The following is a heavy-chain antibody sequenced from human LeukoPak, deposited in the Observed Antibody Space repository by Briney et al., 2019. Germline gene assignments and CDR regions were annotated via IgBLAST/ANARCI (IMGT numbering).Heavy chain of an antibody. CDR1: GGSISSSSYY. CDR3: ARQQASRTMIVVVITTSFDY. D-gene: IGHD3-22*01. V-gene: IGHV4-39*01. J-gene: IGHJ4*02. Sequence: PSETLSLTCTVSGGSISSSSYYCGWVRQPPGRGREWIGCIYYSQIIYYNPSLKGRGTIPVHTSKNQFSLKLSSVTAADTAVYYCARQQASRTMIVVVITTSFDYWGEGTLVTVPS. CDR2: IYYSQII.